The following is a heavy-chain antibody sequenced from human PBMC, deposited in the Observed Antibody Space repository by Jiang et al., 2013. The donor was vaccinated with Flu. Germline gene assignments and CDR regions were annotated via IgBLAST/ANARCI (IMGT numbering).Heavy chain of an antibody. V-gene: IGHV2-70*11. CDR1: GFSLSTSGMC. CDR3: ARARYYDFWHGMDV. D-gene: IGHD3-3*01. CDR2: IDWDDDK. J-gene: IGHJ6*04. Sequence: KPTQTLTLTCTFSGFSLSTSGMCVSWIRQPPGKALEWLARIDWDDDKYYSTSLKTRLTISKDTSKNQVVLTMTNMDPVDTATYYCARARYYDFWHGMDVWGKGTTVTVSS.